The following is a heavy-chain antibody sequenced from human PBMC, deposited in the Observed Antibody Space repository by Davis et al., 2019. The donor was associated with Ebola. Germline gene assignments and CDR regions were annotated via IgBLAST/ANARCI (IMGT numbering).Heavy chain of an antibody. Sequence: SETLSLTCTVSGGSVRTYCWSWVRQPPGKGLEWIGFICYGGSTNYNPSLKTRVTISLDTSKNQVSLSLTSVTAADTAIYFCARDRRDSRAYGFWGQGTLVTVSS. CDR1: GGSVRTYC. CDR3: ARDRRDSRAYGF. V-gene: IGHV4-59*02. D-gene: IGHD3-22*01. CDR2: ICYGGST. J-gene: IGHJ4*02.